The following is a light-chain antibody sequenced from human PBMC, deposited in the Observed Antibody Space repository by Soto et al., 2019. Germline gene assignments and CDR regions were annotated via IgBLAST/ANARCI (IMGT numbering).Light chain of an antibody. V-gene: IGKV3-20*01. J-gene: IGKJ2*01. CDR2: GAS. CDR1: QSVSSSY. CDR3: QQYGSSPPYT. Sequence: EIVLTQSPGTLSLSPGERATLSCRASQSVSSSYVAWYQQKPGQAPRLLIYGASTRATGSPDRFSGSGSGTGFNLTISRLEPEDFAVYYCQQYGSSPPYTFGQGTKLEIK.